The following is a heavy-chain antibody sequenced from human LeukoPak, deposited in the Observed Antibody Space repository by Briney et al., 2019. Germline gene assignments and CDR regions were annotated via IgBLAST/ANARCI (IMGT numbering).Heavy chain of an antibody. Sequence: GGSLRLSCAASGFTVSSNYMTWARQAPGKGLEWVSLIYSAGGTYYTDSVKGRFTISRHSSKNTLYLQMNSLRGEDTAVYYCARFLGRITISGVVPYGMDVWGQGTTVTVSS. CDR1: GFTVSSNY. CDR3: ARFLGRITISGVVPYGMDV. D-gene: IGHD3-3*01. CDR2: IYSAGGT. J-gene: IGHJ6*02. V-gene: IGHV3-53*04.